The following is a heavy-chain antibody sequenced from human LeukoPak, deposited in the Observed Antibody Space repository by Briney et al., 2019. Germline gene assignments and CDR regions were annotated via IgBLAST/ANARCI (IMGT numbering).Heavy chain of an antibody. J-gene: IGHJ5*02. V-gene: IGHV4-28*01. CDR1: GYSISSSNW. CDR3: ARTDRHWSSVDP. D-gene: IGHD2-8*02. CDR2: IYYSGTT. Sequence: SETLSLTCAVSGYSISSSNWWGWIRQPPGKGLEWIGYIYYSGTTYYSPSLKSRVTMSVDTSKNQFSLKLSSMTAVDTAVYYCARTDRHWSSVDPWGQGTLVTVSS.